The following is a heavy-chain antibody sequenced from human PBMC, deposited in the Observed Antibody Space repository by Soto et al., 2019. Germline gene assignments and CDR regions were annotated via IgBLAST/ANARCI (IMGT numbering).Heavy chain of an antibody. Sequence: EVQLLEAGGELVPPGGSLRLSCASSGFTFTNYLMTWLRQAPGKGLEWVSSIDKSGGDTYYADSVKGRFTISRDKSKNTLYLQMNGLRAEDTALYHCAKDTYSRSWYFWGQGNVVTVSS. D-gene: IGHD2-2*01. J-gene: IGHJ4*02. CDR3: AKDTYSRSWYF. V-gene: IGHV3-23*05. CDR2: IDKSGGDT. CDR1: GFTFTNYL.